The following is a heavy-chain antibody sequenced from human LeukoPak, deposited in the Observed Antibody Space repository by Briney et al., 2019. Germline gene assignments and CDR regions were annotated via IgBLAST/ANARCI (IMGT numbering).Heavy chain of an antibody. CDR2: IFHSGST. CDR1: GVSISSSNW. Sequence: PSGTLSLTCAVSGVSISSSNWWSWVRQSPGKGLEWIGEIFHSGSTNYNPSLKSRVLISVDTPKNQFSLKLSSVTAADTAVYYCARNSCPSGSCYDNRGYFDYWGQGTLVTVSS. CDR3: ARNSCPSGSCYDNRGYFDY. D-gene: IGHD2-15*01. J-gene: IGHJ4*02. V-gene: IGHV4-4*02.